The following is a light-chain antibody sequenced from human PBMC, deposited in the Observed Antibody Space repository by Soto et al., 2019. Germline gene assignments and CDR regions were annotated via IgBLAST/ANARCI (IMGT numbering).Light chain of an antibody. V-gene: IGKV3-11*01. CDR3: QQRSNWPPT. CDR2: DTS. Sequence: EIVLTQSPATLSLSLGDRATISCRASQSVSSYLDWYQQKPGQAPRLLIYDTSNRATGIPARFSGSGSGTDFTLTISSLEPEDFAVYYCQQRSNWPPTFGRGTKVEIK. CDR1: QSVSSY. J-gene: IGKJ1*01.